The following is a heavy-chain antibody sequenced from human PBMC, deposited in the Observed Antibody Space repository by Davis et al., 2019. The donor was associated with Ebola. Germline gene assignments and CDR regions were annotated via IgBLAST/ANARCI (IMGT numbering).Heavy chain of an antibody. J-gene: IGHJ3*02. Sequence: PSETLSLTCTVSGGSISSGDYYWSWIRQPPGKGLEWIGYIYYSGSTYYNPSLKSRVTISVDTSKNQFSLKLSSVTAADTAVYYCARSPRGIFGVGDDAFDIWGQGTMGTVSS. CDR1: GGSISSGDYY. CDR3: ARSPRGIFGVGDDAFDI. CDR2: IYYSGST. V-gene: IGHV4-30-4*01. D-gene: IGHD3-3*01.